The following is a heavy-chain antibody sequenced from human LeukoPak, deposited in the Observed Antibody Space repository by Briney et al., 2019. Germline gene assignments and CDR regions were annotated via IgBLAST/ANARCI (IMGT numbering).Heavy chain of an antibody. CDR2: IKQDGSEK. V-gene: IGHV3-7*01. CDR1: GFTFSSYW. J-gene: IGHJ6*03. D-gene: IGHD2-2*01. CDR3: ARDLRDIVVVPALYYMDV. Sequence: GGSLRLSCAASGFTFSSYWMSWGRQAPGKGLEWVANIKQDGSEKYYVDSVKGRFTISRDNAKNSLYLQMNSLRAEDTAVYYCARDLRDIVVVPALYYMDVWGKGTTVTVSS.